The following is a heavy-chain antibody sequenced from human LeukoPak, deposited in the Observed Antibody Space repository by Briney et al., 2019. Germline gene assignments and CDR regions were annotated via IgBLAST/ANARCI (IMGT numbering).Heavy chain of an antibody. J-gene: IGHJ4*02. D-gene: IGHD6-13*01. V-gene: IGHV3-64*01. CDR2: ITYNGGRT. CDR3: ARVNGAYGLSRYDY. CDR1: EFTFGRFA. Sequence: GGSLRLSCAASEFTFGRFAMHWVRQAPGKGLEYVSTITYNGGRTYYANSVKGRFTISRDNSKNTLYLQMGSLRAEDTAVYYCARVNGAYGLSRYDYWGQGTLVTVSS.